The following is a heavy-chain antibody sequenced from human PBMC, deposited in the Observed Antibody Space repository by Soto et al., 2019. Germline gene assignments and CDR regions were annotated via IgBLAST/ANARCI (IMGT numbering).Heavy chain of an antibody. D-gene: IGHD5-18*01. V-gene: IGHV5-51*01. CDR1: GYSFSSYW. CDR3: ARPRIPGGYSCGYYDY. Sequence: GESLKISCKGSGYSFSSYWIGWVRHMPGKGLEWMGIIYPGDSHTRYSPSFQGQVTISADKSISTAYLQWSSLKASDTAMYYCARPRIPGGYSCGYYDYWGQGTLVTVSS. J-gene: IGHJ4*02. CDR2: IYPGDSHT.